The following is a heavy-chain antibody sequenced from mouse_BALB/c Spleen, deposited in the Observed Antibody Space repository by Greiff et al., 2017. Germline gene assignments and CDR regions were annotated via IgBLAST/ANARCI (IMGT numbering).Heavy chain of an antibody. V-gene: IGHV5-17*02. CDR3: ARSPVVAPYAMDY. CDR2: ISSGSSTI. J-gene: IGHJ4*01. CDR1: GFTFSSFG. Sequence: EVKLMESGGGLVQPGGSRKLSCAASGFTFSSFGMHWVRQAPEKGLEGVAYISSGSSTIYYADTVKGRFTISRDNPKNTLFLQMTSLRSEDTAMYYCARSPVVAPYAMDYWGQGTSVTVSS. D-gene: IGHD1-1*01.